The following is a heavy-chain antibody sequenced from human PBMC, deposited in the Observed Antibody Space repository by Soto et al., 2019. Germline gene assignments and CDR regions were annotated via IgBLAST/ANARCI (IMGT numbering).Heavy chain of an antibody. J-gene: IGHJ3*01. V-gene: IGHV1-2*04. CDR3: ARDYYDGSASYGIEF. Sequence: QVHLVQSGAEVKKPGASVKVSCKASGYTFTGYYIHWVRQAPGQGLEWMGWINPKTGGANIAQKFQGWVTMTRGTSISTTYMELSNLRSNDTAVYYCARDYYDGSASYGIEFWGQGTMVTVAS. CDR2: INPKTGGA. D-gene: IGHD3-16*01. CDR1: GYTFTGYY.